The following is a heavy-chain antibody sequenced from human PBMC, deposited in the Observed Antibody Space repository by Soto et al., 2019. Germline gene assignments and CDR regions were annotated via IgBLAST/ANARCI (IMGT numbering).Heavy chain of an antibody. CDR1: GGSVSSGSYY. CDR3: ARGVTYYDFWSGYYFDY. CDR2: IYYSGST. V-gene: IGHV4-61*01. D-gene: IGHD3-3*01. J-gene: IGHJ4*02. Sequence: LSLTCTVSGGSVSSGSYYWSWIRQPPGKGLEWIGYIYYSGSTNYNPSLKSRVTISVDTSKNQFSLKLSSVTAADTAVYYCARGVTYYDFWSGYYFDYWGQGTLVTVSS.